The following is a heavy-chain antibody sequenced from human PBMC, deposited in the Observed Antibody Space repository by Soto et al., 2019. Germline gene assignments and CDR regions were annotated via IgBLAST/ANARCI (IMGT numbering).Heavy chain of an antibody. V-gene: IGHV1-2*04. CDR1: GYTFTGYY. Sequence: ASVKVSFKASGYTFTGYYMHWLRQAPGQGLEWMGWINPNSGGTNYAQKFQGWVTMTRDTSISTAYMELSRLRSDDTAVYYCARERRNYDILTGYYPSGMDVWGQGTTVTVSS. CDR2: INPNSGGT. CDR3: ARERRNYDILTGYYPSGMDV. D-gene: IGHD3-9*01. J-gene: IGHJ6*02.